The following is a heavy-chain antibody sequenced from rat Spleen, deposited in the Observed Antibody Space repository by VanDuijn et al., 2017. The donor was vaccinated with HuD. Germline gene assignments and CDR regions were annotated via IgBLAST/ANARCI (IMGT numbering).Heavy chain of an antibody. J-gene: IGHJ2*01. CDR2: INSEGTT. V-gene: IGHV3-3*01. D-gene: IGHD1-10*01. CDR1: VYSITSSYS. CDR3: ARDNNYKAY. Sequence: EVQLQESGPGLVKPSQSLSLTCSVTVYSITSSYSWSWIRKFPGNKLEWMGYINSEGTTNYNPSLKSRISITRDTSKNQFFLQVNSVTTEDTATYYCARDNNYKAYWGQGVMVTVSS.